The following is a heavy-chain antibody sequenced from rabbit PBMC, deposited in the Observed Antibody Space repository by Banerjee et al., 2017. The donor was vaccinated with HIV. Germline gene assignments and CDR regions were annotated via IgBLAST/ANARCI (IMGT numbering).Heavy chain of an antibody. J-gene: IGHJ4*01. CDR1: GFSFSSTYW. Sequence: QEQLEESGGGLVQPEGSLTLTCTASGFSFSSTYWICWVRQAPGKGLEWIGCMNTGDGSAYYASWVNGRFTISKTSSTTVTLQMTSLTAADTATYFCARDFNLWGPGTLVTVS. CDR2: MNTGDGSA. V-gene: IGHV1S45*01. CDR3: ARDFNL.